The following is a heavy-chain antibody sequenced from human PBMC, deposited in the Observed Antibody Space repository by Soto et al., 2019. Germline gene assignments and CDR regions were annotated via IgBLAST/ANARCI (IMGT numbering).Heavy chain of an antibody. D-gene: IGHD5-12*01. CDR2: IRPITGGT. CDR1: GYTFTDYF. Sequence: ASVKVSCKASGYTFTDYFMHWVRQAPGQGLEWMGWIRPITGGTHYAQRLQGRVTVTRDTSLNTAHMELSSLRSDDTAVYYCARGRRYGGYDYWGQGTLVTVSS. J-gene: IGHJ4*02. V-gene: IGHV1-2*02. CDR3: ARGRRYGGYDY.